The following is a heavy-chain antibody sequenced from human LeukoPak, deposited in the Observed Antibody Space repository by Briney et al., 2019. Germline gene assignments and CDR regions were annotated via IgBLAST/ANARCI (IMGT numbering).Heavy chain of an antibody. CDR2: IYYSGST. Sequence: PSETLSLTCTVSGGSISSYYWGWIRQPPGKGLEWIGSIYYSGSTYYNPSLKSRVTISADTSKNQFSLKLSSVTAADTAVYYCARDRFYDILTGYYTQYNWFDPWGQGTLVTVSS. D-gene: IGHD3-9*01. V-gene: IGHV4-39*07. CDR1: GGSISSYY. CDR3: ARDRFYDILTGYYTQYNWFDP. J-gene: IGHJ5*02.